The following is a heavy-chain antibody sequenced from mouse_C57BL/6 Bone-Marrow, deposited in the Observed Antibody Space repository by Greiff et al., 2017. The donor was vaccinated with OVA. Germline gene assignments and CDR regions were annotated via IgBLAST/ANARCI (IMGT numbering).Heavy chain of an antibody. D-gene: IGHD4-1*01. CDR3: ASEPSRMGGSAMDY. CDR2: IRNKANGYTT. CDR1: GFTFTDYY. J-gene: IGHJ4*01. Sequence: EVQLMESGGGLVQPGGSLSLSCAASGFTFTDYYMRWVRQPPGKALEWLGFIRNKANGYTTEYSASVKGRFTISMDNSQSILYLQMNALRAEDRATYYCASEPSRMGGSAMDYWGQGTSVTVSS. V-gene: IGHV7-3*01.